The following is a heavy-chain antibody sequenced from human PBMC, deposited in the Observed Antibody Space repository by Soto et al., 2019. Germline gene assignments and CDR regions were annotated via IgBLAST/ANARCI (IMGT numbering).Heavy chain of an antibody. CDR1: GGSISSYY. V-gene: IGHV4-59*01. J-gene: IGHJ5*02. D-gene: IGHD3-10*01. CDR3: ARDRYYGSGRPLGFDP. CDR2: IYYSGST. Sequence: SETLSLTCTVSGGSISSYYWSWIRQPPGKGLEWIGYIYYSGSTNYNPSLKSRVTISVDTSKNQFSLKLSSVTAADTAVYYCARDRYYGSGRPLGFDPWGQGTLVTVSS.